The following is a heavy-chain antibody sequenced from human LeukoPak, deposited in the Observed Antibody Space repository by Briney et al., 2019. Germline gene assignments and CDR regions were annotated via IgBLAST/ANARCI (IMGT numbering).Heavy chain of an antibody. Sequence: PSETLSLTCTVSGGSISSYYWSWIRQPAGKGLEWIGRIYTSGSTNYNPSLKSRVTMSVDTSKNQFSLKLSSVTAADTAVYYCAALIAAADEKPNYYYYYMDVWGKGTTVTVSS. D-gene: IGHD6-13*01. CDR1: GGSISSYY. CDR3: AALIAAADEKPNYYYYYMDV. CDR2: IYTSGST. V-gene: IGHV4-4*07. J-gene: IGHJ6*03.